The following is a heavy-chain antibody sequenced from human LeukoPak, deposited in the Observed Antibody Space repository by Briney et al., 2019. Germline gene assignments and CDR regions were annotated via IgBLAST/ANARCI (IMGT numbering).Heavy chain of an antibody. J-gene: IGHJ6*02. CDR3: ARPRRLNYYYYGMDV. Sequence: GASAKVSCKASGYTFTSYDINWVRQATGQGLEWMGWMNPNSGNTGYAQKFQGRVTMTRNTSISTAYMELSSLRSEDTAVYYCARPRRLNYYYYGMDVWGQGTTVTVSS. CDR1: GYTFTSYD. CDR2: MNPNSGNT. V-gene: IGHV1-8*01.